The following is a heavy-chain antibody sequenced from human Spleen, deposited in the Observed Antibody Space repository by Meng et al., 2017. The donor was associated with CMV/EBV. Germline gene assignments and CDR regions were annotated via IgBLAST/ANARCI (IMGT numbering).Heavy chain of an antibody. J-gene: IGHJ4*02. CDR3: ATDRNILTGYYIFDY. D-gene: IGHD3-9*01. CDR2: ISGSGGST. V-gene: IGHV3-23*01. Sequence: SGFTFSNYAMSWDRQAPGKGLEWVSAISGSGGSTYYADSVKGRFTISRDNSKNTLYLQMNSLRAEDTAVYYCATDRNILTGYYIFDYWGQGTLVTVSS. CDR1: GFTFSNYA.